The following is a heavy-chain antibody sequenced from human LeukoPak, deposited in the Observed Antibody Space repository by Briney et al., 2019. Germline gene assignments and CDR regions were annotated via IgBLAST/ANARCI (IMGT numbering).Heavy chain of an antibody. CDR1: GGTFSSYA. J-gene: IGHJ1*01. V-gene: IGHV1-69*13. Sequence: SVKVSCKASGGTFSSYAISWVRQAPGQGLEWMGGIIPIFGTANYAQKFQGRVTITADESTSTAYMELRSLRSEDTAVYYCARGPPTAQCFQHWGQGTLVTVSS. CDR3: ARGPPTAQCFQH. D-gene: IGHD1-1*01. CDR2: IIPIFGTA.